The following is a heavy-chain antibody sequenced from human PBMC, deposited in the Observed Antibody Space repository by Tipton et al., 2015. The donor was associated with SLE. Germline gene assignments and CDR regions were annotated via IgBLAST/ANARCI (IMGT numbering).Heavy chain of an antibody. Sequence: LRLSCAASGFTFSYYWSWIRQPAGKGLEWIGRIYTSGSTNYNPSLKSRVTISVDTSKNQFSLKLSSVTAADTAVYYCARYRAAGYFDYWGQGTLVTVSS. V-gene: IGHV4-59*10. D-gene: IGHD6-13*01. J-gene: IGHJ4*02. CDR1: GFTFSYY. CDR2: IYTSGST. CDR3: ARYRAAGYFDY.